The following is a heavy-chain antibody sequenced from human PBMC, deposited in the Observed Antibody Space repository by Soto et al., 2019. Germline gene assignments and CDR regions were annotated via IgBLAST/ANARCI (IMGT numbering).Heavy chain of an antibody. Sequence: SETLSLTGTVAGGSISSYYWSWIRQPPGKGLEWIGYIYYTGSTNYNPSLKSRVTISVDTSKNQFSLSLTSVTAADTAVYYCARHSGGYNGFDFSYWGQGALVTVSS. D-gene: IGHD5-12*01. CDR1: GGSISSYY. CDR2: IYYTGST. CDR3: ARHSGGYNGFDFSY. V-gene: IGHV4-59*08. J-gene: IGHJ4*02.